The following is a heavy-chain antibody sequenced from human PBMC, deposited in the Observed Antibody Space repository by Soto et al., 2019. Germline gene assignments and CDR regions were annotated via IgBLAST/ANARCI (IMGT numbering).Heavy chain of an antibody. CDR2: ISYDGSNK. CDR3: ARGAWYFDY. CDR1: GFTFSSYA. Sequence: QVQLVESGGGVVQPGRSLRLSCAASGFTFSSYAMHWVRQAPGKGLEWVAVISYDGSNKYYADSVKGRFTISRDNSKNTLYLQMNSLRAEDTAVYYCARGAWYFDYWAQGTLVTVSS. D-gene: IGHD3-16*01. J-gene: IGHJ4*02. V-gene: IGHV3-30-3*01.